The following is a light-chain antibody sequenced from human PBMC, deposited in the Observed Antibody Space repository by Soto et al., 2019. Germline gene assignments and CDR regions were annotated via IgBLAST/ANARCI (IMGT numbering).Light chain of an antibody. J-gene: IGKJ1*01. CDR2: GAS. V-gene: IGKV3-20*01. CDR1: QSVTSSY. Sequence: EIVLTQSPGTLSLSPGERATLSCRASQSVTSSYLTWYQQKPGQAPRLLIYGASSRAAGIPDRFSGSGSGTDFTLTINRLEPEDFAVYYCKQYGTSLSWTFGQGTKVDSK. CDR3: KQYGTSLSWT.